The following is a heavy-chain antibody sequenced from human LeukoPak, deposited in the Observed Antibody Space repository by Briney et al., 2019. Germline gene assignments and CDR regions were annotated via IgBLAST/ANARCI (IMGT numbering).Heavy chain of an antibody. CDR1: GGSFSGYY. V-gene: IGHV4-34*01. CDR2: INHSGST. D-gene: IGHD1-14*01. J-gene: IGHJ3*02. CDR3: ARDNQAVGAFDI. Sequence: SETLSLTCAVYGGSFSGYYWSWIRQPPGKGLEWIGEINHSGSTNYNPSLKSRVTISVDTSKNQFSLKLSSVTAADTAVYYCARDNQAVGAFDIWGQGTMATVSS.